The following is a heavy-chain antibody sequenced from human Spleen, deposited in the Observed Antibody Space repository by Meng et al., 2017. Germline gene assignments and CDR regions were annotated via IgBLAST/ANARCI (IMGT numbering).Heavy chain of an antibody. D-gene: IGHD4-11*01. CDR2: INHSGST. Sequence: QGYLKQLGAGLLKPSETLSLTCVVSGGSLSDYYWSWIRQTPGKGLEWIGEINHSGSTNYNPSLESRATISVDTSQNNLSLKLSSVTAADSAVYYCARGPTTMAHDFDYWGQGTLVTVSS. J-gene: IGHJ4*02. CDR1: GGSLSDYY. V-gene: IGHV4-34*01. CDR3: ARGPTTMAHDFDY.